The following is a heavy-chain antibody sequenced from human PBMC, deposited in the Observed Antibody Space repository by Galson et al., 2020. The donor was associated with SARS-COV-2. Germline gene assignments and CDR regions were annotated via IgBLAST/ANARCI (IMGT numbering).Heavy chain of an antibody. CDR3: AKEVSYGDYPGGY. Sequence: GESLKISCAASGFTISSYGMHWVRQAPGKGLEWVAIISYDGSNKYYADSVKGRFTISRDNSKNTLYLQMNSLRAEDTAVYYCAKEVSYGDYPGGYWGQGTLVTVSS. CDR2: ISYDGSNK. CDR1: GFTISSYG. V-gene: IGHV3-30*18. D-gene: IGHD4-17*01. J-gene: IGHJ4*02.